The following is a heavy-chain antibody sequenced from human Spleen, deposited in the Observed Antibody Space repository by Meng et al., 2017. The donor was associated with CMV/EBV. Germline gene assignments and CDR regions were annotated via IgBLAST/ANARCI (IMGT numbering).Heavy chain of an antibody. CDR1: GFTFSSYL. D-gene: IGHD3-10*02. Sequence: GESLKISCAASGFTFSSYLMTWVRQAPGKGLEWVANIKQDGNDKYYVDSVKGRFTLSRDNAKNSLYLQMNSLRAEDTAVYYCARDRMTTFEVGDYYSGMDVWGQGTTVTVSS. CDR2: IKQDGNDK. CDR3: ARDRMTTFEVGDYYSGMDV. V-gene: IGHV3-7*01. J-gene: IGHJ6*02.